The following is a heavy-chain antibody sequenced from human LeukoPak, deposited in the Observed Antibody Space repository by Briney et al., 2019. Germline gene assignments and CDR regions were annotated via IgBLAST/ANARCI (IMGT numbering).Heavy chain of an antibody. CDR2: IYTSGST. CDR1: GDSISSYY. V-gene: IGHV4-4*07. Sequence: SETLSLTCTVSGDSISSYYWSWIRQPAGKGLEWIGRIYTSGSTNYNPSPKSRVTMSVDTSKNQFSLKLSSVTAADTAVYYCAISYGSGSYFDYWGQGTLVTVSS. J-gene: IGHJ4*02. CDR3: AISYGSGSYFDY. D-gene: IGHD3-10*01.